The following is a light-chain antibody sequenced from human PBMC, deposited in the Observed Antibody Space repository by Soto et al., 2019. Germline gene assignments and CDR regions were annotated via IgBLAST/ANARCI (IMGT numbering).Light chain of an antibody. CDR3: RAYAASHTWL. CDR1: NSDVGSYNL. V-gene: IGLV2-23*01. Sequence: QSVLTQPASVSGSPGQSITISCTGTNSDVGSYNLVSWYQQNPGKAPKLIIYEGSKRPSGISNRFSGSKSGNTASLTISVLTAEDESDYYCRAYAASHTWLFATGPKVTDL. J-gene: IGLJ1*01. CDR2: EGS.